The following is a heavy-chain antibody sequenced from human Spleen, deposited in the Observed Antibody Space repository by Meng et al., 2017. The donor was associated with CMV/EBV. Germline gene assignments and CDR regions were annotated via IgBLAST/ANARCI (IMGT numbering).Heavy chain of an antibody. Sequence: SETLSLTCTVSGGSVSSGDYYWSWIRQPPGKGLEWIGEINHSGSTNYNPSLKSRVTISVDTSKNQFSLKLSSVTAADTAVYYCAREIAAAGSGGTTDYWGQGTLVTVSS. J-gene: IGHJ4*02. CDR2: INHSGST. V-gene: IGHV4-61*08. CDR3: AREIAAAGSGGTTDY. D-gene: IGHD6-13*01. CDR1: GGSVSSGDYY.